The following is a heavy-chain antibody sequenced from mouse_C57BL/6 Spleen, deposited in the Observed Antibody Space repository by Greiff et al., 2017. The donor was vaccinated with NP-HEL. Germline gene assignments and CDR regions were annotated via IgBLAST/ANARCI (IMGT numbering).Heavy chain of an antibody. CDR2: INPSTGGT. CDR1: GYSFTGYY. V-gene: IGHV1-42*01. Sequence: EVKLQESGPELVKPGASVKISCKASGYSFTGYYMNWVKQSPEKSLEWIGEINPSTGGTTYNQKFKAKATLTVDKSSSTAYMQLNRLTSEDSAGFYCAKGPDCGSSDGEGYYAMDYWGQGTSVTVSS. D-gene: IGHD1-1*01. J-gene: IGHJ4*01. CDR3: AKGPDCGSSDGEGYYAMDY.